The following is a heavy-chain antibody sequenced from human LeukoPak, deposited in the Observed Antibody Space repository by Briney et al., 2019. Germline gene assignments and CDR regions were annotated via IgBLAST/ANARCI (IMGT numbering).Heavy chain of an antibody. D-gene: IGHD6-19*01. V-gene: IGHV3-13*01. CDR1: GFTFSSYD. CDR2: IGTAGDT. J-gene: IGHJ4*02. Sequence: GGSLRLSCAASGFTFSSYDMHWVRQATGKGLEWVSAIGTAGDTYYPGSVKGRFTISRENAKNSLYLQMNSLRAGDTAVYYCARGLGGSGWYGPDYYFDYWGQGTLVTVSS. CDR3: ARGLGGSGWYGPDYYFDY.